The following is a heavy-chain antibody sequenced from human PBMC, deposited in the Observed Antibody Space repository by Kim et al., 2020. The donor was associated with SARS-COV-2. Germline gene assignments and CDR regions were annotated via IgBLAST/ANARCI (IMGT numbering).Heavy chain of an antibody. CDR2: ISSSSSYI. V-gene: IGHV3-21*01. CDR1: GFTFSSYS. Sequence: GGSLRLSCAASGFTFSSYSMNWVRQAPGKGLEWVSSISSSSSYIYYADSVKGRFTTPRNNDNHSLYLQMNSLRAEDTAVYYCARGGSGGSSSGIDYWGQGTLVTVSS. J-gene: IGHJ4*02. CDR3: ARGGSGGSSSGIDY. D-gene: IGHD2-15*01.